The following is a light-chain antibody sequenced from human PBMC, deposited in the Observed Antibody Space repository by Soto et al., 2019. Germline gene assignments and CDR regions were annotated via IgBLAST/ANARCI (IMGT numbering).Light chain of an antibody. CDR2: EVS. V-gene: IGLV2-8*01. CDR1: SSDVGGYNY. CDR3: SSHAGSKRV. J-gene: IGLJ1*01. Sequence: QSVVTQAPTASGSPGQPDAIYCTGTSSDVGGYNYVSWYQQHPGKAPKLMIYEVSKRPSGVPDRFSGSKSGNTASLTVSGLQAEDEADYYCSSHAGSKRVFGTGTKVTVL.